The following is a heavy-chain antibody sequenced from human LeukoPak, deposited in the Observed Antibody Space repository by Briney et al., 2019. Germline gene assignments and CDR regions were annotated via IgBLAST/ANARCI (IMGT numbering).Heavy chain of an antibody. V-gene: IGHV3-9*03. CDR1: GFTFDDYA. Sequence: PGRSLRLSCAASGFTFDDYAMHWVRQAPGEGLEWVSGISWNSGSIGYADSVKGRFTISRDNAKNSLYLQMNSLRAEDMALYYCAKGGGDAFDIWGQGTMVTVSS. D-gene: IGHD1-26*01. CDR2: ISWNSGSI. J-gene: IGHJ3*02. CDR3: AKGGGDAFDI.